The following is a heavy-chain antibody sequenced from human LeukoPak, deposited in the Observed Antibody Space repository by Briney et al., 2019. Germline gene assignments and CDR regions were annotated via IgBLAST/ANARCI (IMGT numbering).Heavy chain of an antibody. D-gene: IGHD3-22*01. CDR1: GFTFSSYA. CDR2: ITAGGGIT. Sequence: GGSLRLSCAASGFTFSSYAMNRVRQAPGKGLEWVSCITAGGGITYYADSVKGRFTISRDNSKNTLYLQMNSLRAEDTAVYYCAKDRGMIVGFDYWGQGTLVTVSS. V-gene: IGHV3-23*01. CDR3: AKDRGMIVGFDY. J-gene: IGHJ4*02.